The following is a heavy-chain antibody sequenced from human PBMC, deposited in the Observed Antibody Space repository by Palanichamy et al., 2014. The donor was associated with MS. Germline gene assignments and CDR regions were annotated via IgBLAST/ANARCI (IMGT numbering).Heavy chain of an antibody. J-gene: IGHJ3*02. CDR3: AHTDYTDSRDAFDM. CDR1: GFSLSTSQVG. Sequence: QITLKESGPTLVKPTQTLTLTCTFSGFSLSTSQVGVAWIRQPPGKALEWLAIIYWDDDERYNTSLKSRLAITKDTSKNQVVLTITNVDPVDTGTYYCAHTDYTDSRDAFDMWGHGTMVTVSS. D-gene: IGHD2-2*02. CDR2: IYWDDDE. V-gene: IGHV2-5*02.